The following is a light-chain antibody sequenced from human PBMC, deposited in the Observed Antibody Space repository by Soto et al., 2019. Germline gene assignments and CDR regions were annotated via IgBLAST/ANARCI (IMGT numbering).Light chain of an antibody. V-gene: IGLV2-11*01. J-gene: IGLJ2*01. CDR1: SSDVGGYNY. CDR3: CSYAGTYSFDVV. CDR2: AVS. Sequence: QSALTQPRSVSGSPGQSVTISCTGTSSDVGGYNYVSWYQQHTGKAPKLMIYAVSERPSGVPDRFSGFKSGNTASLTISGLQAEDEADYYCCSYAGTYSFDVVFGGGTKVTV.